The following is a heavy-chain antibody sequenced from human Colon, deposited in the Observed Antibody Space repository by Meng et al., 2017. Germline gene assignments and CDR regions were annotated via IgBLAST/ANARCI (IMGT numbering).Heavy chain of an antibody. J-gene: IGHJ4*02. CDR3: VRDCCTDIGPIDS. D-gene: IGHD2-8*02. CDR2: ISNGVENK. CDR1: GFTLANYG. Sequence: GKSLKISCRTSGFTLANYGMGWIRQAPGKGLEWVATISNGVENKHYADSVMGRFTVSRDNSKNTVYLQLASLTAEDTAVYYCVRDCCTDIGPIDSWGQGTVVTVSS. V-gene: IGHV3-23*01.